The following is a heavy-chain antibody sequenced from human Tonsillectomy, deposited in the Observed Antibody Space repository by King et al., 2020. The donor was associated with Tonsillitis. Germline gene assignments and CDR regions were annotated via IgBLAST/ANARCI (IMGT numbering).Heavy chain of an antibody. CDR3: ASGIYYYDAYYYYYYGMDV. CDR1: GGTFSSYA. Sequence: QLVQSGAEVKKPGSSVKVSCKASGGTFSSYAISWVRQAPGQGLEWMGGIIPIFGTANYAQKFQGRVTITAAESTSTAYMELSSLRSEDTAVYYCASGIYYYDAYYYYYYGMDVWGQGTTVTVSS. CDR2: IIPIFGTA. V-gene: IGHV1-69*01. J-gene: IGHJ6*02. D-gene: IGHD3-22*01.